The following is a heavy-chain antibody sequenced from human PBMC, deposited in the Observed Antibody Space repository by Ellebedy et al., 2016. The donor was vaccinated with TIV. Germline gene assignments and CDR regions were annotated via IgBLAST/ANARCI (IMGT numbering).Heavy chain of an antibody. CDR3: ARGVAARYFGSREKTQRNGLDV. CDR1: GVSFNNDF. Sequence: MPSETLSLTCSVYGVSFNNDFWNWIRQPPGKGLEWIGEANSRGNTNYNPSLRSRVTISADTSKNQFSLKLNFVTTADTAVYYCARGVAARYFGSREKTQRNGLDVWGQGTTVTVSS. V-gene: IGHV4-34*01. J-gene: IGHJ6*02. D-gene: IGHD3-9*01. CDR2: ANSRGNT.